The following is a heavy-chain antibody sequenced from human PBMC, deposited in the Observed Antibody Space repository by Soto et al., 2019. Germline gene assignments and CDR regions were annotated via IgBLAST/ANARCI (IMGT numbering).Heavy chain of an antibody. J-gene: IGHJ3*02. Sequence: GGSLRLSCAASGFTFSSYGMHWVRQAPGKGLEWVAVTWYDGSNTYYADSVKGRFTISRDNSKNTLYLQMNSLRAEDTAVYYCARDRDDYSGYDAFDIWGQGTMVTVSS. V-gene: IGHV3-33*01. CDR3: ARDRDDYSGYDAFDI. CDR2: TWYDGSNT. CDR1: GFTFSSYG. D-gene: IGHD4-17*01.